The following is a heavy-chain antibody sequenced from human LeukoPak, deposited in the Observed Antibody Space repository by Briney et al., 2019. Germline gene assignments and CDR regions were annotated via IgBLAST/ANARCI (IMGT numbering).Heavy chain of an antibody. V-gene: IGHV3-74*01. CDR1: GFTFSSYW. D-gene: IGHD3-10*01. J-gene: IGHJ6*02. CDR2: INSDGSST. Sequence: GGSLRLSCAASGFTFSSYWMHWVRQAPGKGLVWVSRINSDGSSTSYADSVKGRLTISRDNAKNSLYLQMNSLRAEDTAVYYCASVTYYYGSGSYQGEDYYYYGMDVWGQGTTVTVSS. CDR3: ASVTYYYGSGSYQGEDYYYYGMDV.